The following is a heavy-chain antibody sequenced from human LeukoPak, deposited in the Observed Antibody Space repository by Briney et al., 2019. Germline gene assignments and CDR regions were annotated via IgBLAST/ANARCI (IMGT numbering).Heavy chain of an antibody. Sequence: ASVKVSCKASGGTFSSYAISWVRQAPGQGLEWMGGIIPIFGTANYAQKFQGRVTITADESTSTAYMELSSLRSEDTAVYYCAKSRTSRYSWFDPWGQGTLVTVSS. D-gene: IGHD2-2*01. CDR1: GGTFSSYA. J-gene: IGHJ5*02. CDR2: IIPIFGTA. V-gene: IGHV1-69*13. CDR3: AKSRTSRYSWFDP.